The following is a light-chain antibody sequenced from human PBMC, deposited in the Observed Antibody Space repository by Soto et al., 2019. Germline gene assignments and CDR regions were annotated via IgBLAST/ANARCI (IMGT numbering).Light chain of an antibody. CDR1: SSDVGSYNL. CDR2: EGS. V-gene: IGLV2-23*01. Sequence: QSALTQPASVSGSPGQSITISCTGTSSDVGSYNLVSWYQQHPGKAPKLMIYEGSKRPSGVSNRFSGSRSGNTASLTISGLLAEDEADYYCGTWDSSLSAVVFGGVSKLTVL. CDR3: GTWDSSLSAVV. J-gene: IGLJ2*01.